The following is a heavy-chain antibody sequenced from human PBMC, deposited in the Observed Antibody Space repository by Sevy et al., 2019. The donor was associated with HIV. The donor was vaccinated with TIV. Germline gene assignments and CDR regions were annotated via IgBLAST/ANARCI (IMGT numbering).Heavy chain of an antibody. V-gene: IGHV3-30*04. CDR2: ISYDGSNK. D-gene: IGHD6-13*01. Sequence: GGSLRLSCAASGFTFSSYAMHWVRQAPGKGLEWVAVISYDGSNKYYADSVKGRFTISRDNSKNTLYLQMNSLRAEDTAVHYCAGNSSSGAFDIWGQGTMVTVSS. J-gene: IGHJ3*02. CDR3: AGNSSSGAFDI. CDR1: GFTFSSYA.